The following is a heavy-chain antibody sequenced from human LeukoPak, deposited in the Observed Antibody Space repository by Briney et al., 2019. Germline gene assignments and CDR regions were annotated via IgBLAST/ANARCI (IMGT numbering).Heavy chain of an antibody. D-gene: IGHD3-10*01. V-gene: IGHV4-30-4*01. CDR1: GGSISSGDYY. J-gene: IGHJ4*02. CDR2: IYYSGST. Sequence: PSQTLSLTCTVSGGSISSGDYYWSWIRQPPGKGLEWIGYIYYSGSTYYNPPLKSRVTISVDTSKNQFSLKLSSVTAADTAVYYCARERYYGSGSQLFDYWGQGTLVTVSS. CDR3: ARERYYGSGSQLFDY.